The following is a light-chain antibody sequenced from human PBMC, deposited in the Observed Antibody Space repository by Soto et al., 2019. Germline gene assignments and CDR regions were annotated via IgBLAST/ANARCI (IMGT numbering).Light chain of an antibody. CDR1: ESVSMW. V-gene: IGKV1-5*01. Sequence: DLQMTQGPSTLSASVGDRVTITCRASESVSMWSAWYQQKPGKAPKLLIYDATTLESGVPSRFSGRSSDTEFTLTISGLQPDDFATYYCQHYETFSGTFGPGTKVDI. J-gene: IGKJ1*01. CDR2: DAT. CDR3: QHYETFSGT.